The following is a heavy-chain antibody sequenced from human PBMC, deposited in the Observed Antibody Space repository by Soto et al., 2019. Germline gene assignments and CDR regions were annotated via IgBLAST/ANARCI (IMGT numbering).Heavy chain of an antibody. CDR2: IWYDGSNK. Sequence: QVQLVESGGGVVQPGRSLRLSCAASGFSFSSYGMHWVRQAPGKGLEWVAVIWYDGSNKYYADSVKGRFTISRDNSKNTLYLQMNSLRAEDTAVYYSARDRGIFAVGDDAFDIWGQGTMVTVSS. V-gene: IGHV3-33*01. CDR1: GFSFSSYG. J-gene: IGHJ3*02. CDR3: ARDRGIFAVGDDAFDI. D-gene: IGHD1-26*01.